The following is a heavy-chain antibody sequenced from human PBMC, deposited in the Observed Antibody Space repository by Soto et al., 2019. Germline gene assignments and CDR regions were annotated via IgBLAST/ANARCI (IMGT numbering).Heavy chain of an antibody. CDR1: GYTFTSYG. Sequence: ASGKVSCKASGYTFTSYGISWVRQAPGQGLEWMGWISAYNGNTNYAQKLQGRVTMTTDTSTSTAYMELRSLRSDDTAVYYCARDRGSDCYYYGMDVWGQGTTVTVSS. CDR3: ARDRGSDCYYYGMDV. J-gene: IGHJ6*02. CDR2: ISAYNGNT. D-gene: IGHD3-16*01. V-gene: IGHV1-18*04.